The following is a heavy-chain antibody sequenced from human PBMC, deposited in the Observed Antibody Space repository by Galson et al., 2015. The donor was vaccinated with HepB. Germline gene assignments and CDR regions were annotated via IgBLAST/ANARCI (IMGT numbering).Heavy chain of an antibody. J-gene: IGHJ4*02. CDR2: IWYDGSNK. CDR1: GFTFSSYG. D-gene: IGHD6-13*01. Sequence: SLRLSCAASGFTFSSYGMHWVRQAPGKGLEWVAVIWYDGSNKYYADSVKGRFTISRDNSKNTLYLQMNSLRAEDTAVYYCARATTFSSSWYQALTEWGQGTLVTVSS. CDR3: ARATTFSSSWYQALTE. V-gene: IGHV3-33*01.